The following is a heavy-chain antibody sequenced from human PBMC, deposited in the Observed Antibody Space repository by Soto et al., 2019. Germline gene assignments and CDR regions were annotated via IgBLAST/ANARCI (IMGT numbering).Heavy chain of an antibody. J-gene: IGHJ6*02. CDR1: RFTFISYG. CDR2: ISYDGSNK. D-gene: IGHD3-10*01. CDR3: AKDGKMRTKVWFPAGYGMDV. V-gene: IGHV3-30*18. Sequence: GGCLRLSWAASRFTFISYGMHWVRKAPGKGRDCVAVISYDGSNKYYADSVKGRFTISRDNSKNTLYLQMNNLRAEDTALYYCAKDGKMRTKVWFPAGYGMDVWGQGNTVTVSS.